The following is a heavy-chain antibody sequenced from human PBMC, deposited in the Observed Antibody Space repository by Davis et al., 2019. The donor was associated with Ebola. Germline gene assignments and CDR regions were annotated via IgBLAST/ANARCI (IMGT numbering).Heavy chain of an antibody. CDR3: TRAVFHEVLDY. Sequence: PGGSLRLSCAASGLSVSSNYMHWVRQAPGKGLEWVAVVSHSERERFYGDSVKGRFTISRDNSENTLYLQMNSLTADDTAVYYCTRAVFHEVLDYWGQGTPVTVSS. V-gene: IGHV3-30*03. CDR2: VSHSERER. D-gene: IGHD3-3*01. CDR1: GLSVSSNY. J-gene: IGHJ4*02.